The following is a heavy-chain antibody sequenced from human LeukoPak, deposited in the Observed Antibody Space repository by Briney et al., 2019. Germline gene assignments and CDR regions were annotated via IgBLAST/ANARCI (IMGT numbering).Heavy chain of an antibody. J-gene: IGHJ4*02. Sequence: GASVKASRKASGYTFTGYNIHWVRQAPGQGLEWMGWINPNTGGTTFAQKFQGRVTMTRDTSISTAYMELSSLRSDDTAVYYCARALGMAVAGSAGYWGQGTLVTVSS. D-gene: IGHD6-19*01. V-gene: IGHV1-2*02. CDR2: INPNTGGT. CDR3: ARALGMAVAGSAGY. CDR1: GYTFTGYN.